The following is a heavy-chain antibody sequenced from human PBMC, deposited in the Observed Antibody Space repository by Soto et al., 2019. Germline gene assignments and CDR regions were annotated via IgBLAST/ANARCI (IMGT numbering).Heavy chain of an antibody. CDR3: GRELDCSSSSCQPDY. Sequence: QVQLVQSGTEVKKPGSSVKVSCKASGGTFSRHIISWVRQAPGQGLEWMGRFIPIYGTANYAQKFQGRVTITADKSTTTAYMELSSLRSEDTAVYYCGRELDCSSSSCQPDYWGQGTLVTVSS. CDR2: FIPIYGTA. J-gene: IGHJ4*02. CDR1: GGTFSRHI. D-gene: IGHD2-2*01. V-gene: IGHV1-69*08.